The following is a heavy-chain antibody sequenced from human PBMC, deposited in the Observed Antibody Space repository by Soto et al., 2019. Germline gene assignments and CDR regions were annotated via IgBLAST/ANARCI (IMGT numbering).Heavy chain of an antibody. CDR2: IYYSGST. J-gene: IGHJ4*02. V-gene: IGHV4-31*03. CDR1: GGSISSGGYY. D-gene: IGHD3-3*01. Sequence: SETLSLTCTVSGGSISSGGYYWSWIRQHPGKGLEWIGYIYYSGSTYYNPSLKSRVTISVDTSKNQFSLKLSSVTAADTAVYYRASVTIFGVVTIDYWGQGTLVTVSS. CDR3: ASVTIFGVVTIDY.